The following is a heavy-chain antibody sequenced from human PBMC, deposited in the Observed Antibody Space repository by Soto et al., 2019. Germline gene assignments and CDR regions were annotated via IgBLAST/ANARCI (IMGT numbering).Heavy chain of an antibody. CDR2: IWYDGSNK. J-gene: IGHJ3*02. D-gene: IGHD4-4*01. Sequence: GGSLRLSCAASGFTFSSYGMQWVRQAPGKGLEWVAVIWYDGSNKYYADSVKGRFTISRDNSKNTLYLQMNSLRAEDTAVYYCARGLHSHDAFDIWGQGTMVTVSS. V-gene: IGHV3-33*08. CDR3: ARGLHSHDAFDI. CDR1: GFTFSSYG.